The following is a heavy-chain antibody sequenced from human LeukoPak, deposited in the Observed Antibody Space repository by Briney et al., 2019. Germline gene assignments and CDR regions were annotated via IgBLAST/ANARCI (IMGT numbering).Heavy chain of an antibody. D-gene: IGHD6-13*01. J-gene: IGHJ4*02. CDR1: GYSLTSYW. Sequence: GESLKISCKGSGYSLTSYWISWVRQMPGKGLEWMGRIDPSDSYTNYSPSFQGHVTISADKSISTAYLQWSSLKASDTAMYYCARRGSSSWRPLDYWGQGTLVTVSS. V-gene: IGHV5-10-1*01. CDR3: ARRGSSSWRPLDY. CDR2: IDPSDSYT.